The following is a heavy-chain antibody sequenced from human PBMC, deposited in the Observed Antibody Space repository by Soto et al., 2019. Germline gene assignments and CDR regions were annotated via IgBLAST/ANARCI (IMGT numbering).Heavy chain of an antibody. Sequence: SETLSLTCAVYGGSFSGYYWSWIRQHPGKGLEWIGYIYYNGSTYYNPSLKSRVTISVDTSKNQFSLKLSSVTAADTAVYYCARGMGGHWFDPWGQGTLVTVSS. J-gene: IGHJ5*02. CDR3: ARGMGGHWFDP. CDR2: IYYNGST. CDR1: GGSFSGYY. V-gene: IGHV4-31*11. D-gene: IGHD3-16*01.